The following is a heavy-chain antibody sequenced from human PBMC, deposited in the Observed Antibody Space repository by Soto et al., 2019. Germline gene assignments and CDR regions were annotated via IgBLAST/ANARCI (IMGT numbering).Heavy chain of an antibody. CDR1: GYTLTELS. Sequence: ASVKVSCKVSGYTLTELSMHWVRQAPGKGLEWMGGFDPEDGETIYAQKFQGRVTMTEDTSTDTAYMELSSLRSEDTAVYYCATYRGYCSSTSCYAWVYYFDYWGQGTLVTVSS. CDR2: FDPEDGET. V-gene: IGHV1-24*01. J-gene: IGHJ4*02. D-gene: IGHD2-2*01. CDR3: ATYRGYCSSTSCYAWVYYFDY.